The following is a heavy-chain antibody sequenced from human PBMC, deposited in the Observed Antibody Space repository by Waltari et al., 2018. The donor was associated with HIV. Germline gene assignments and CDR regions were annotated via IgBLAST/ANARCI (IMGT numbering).Heavy chain of an antibody. CDR1: DPRSGAPG. Sequence: VHLLQSGGVLVTPGGHATPSCTVSDPRSGAPGVHWVRQPPGKGRELLGRLAGRRKNFAPIFTWSLEGMSNISRHSSEKTTCLHLTKLKAEDTAIYYCSLGSPDYWYFALWGRGTPVTVSS. V-gene: IGHV3-73*02. CDR2: LAGRRKNFAP. CDR3: SLGSPDYWYFAL. J-gene: IGHJ2*01. D-gene: IGHD6-19*01.